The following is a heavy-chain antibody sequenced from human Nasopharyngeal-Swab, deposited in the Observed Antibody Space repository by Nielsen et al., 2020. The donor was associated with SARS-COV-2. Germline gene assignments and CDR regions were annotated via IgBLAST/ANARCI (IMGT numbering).Heavy chain of an antibody. D-gene: IGHD3-10*01. CDR1: GFTFSSYA. CDR3: GAYYYGSGTDFDY. V-gene: IGHV3-64D*06. J-gene: IGHJ4*02. Sequence: GESLKISCSASGFTFSSYAMHWVRQAPGKGLEYVSAISSNGGSTYYADSVKGRFTISRDNSKNTLYLQTSSLRAEDTAVYYCGAYYYGSGTDFDYWGQGTLVTVSS. CDR2: ISSNGGST.